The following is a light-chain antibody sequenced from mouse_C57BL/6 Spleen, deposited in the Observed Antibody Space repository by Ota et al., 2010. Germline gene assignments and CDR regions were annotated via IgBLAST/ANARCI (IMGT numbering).Light chain of an antibody. J-gene: IGKJ4*01. V-gene: IGKV12-46*01. CDR3: QHFWGTPFT. CDR2: CT. CDR1: RXFTE. Sequence: DIHDDSVSLDSPTLVSXXETSXPSHVEQVRXFTEFKSWYQXKXGKYSSXPGLCCTNLADGVPSRFSGSGSGTQYSLKINSLQSEDFGSYYCQHFWGTPFTFGSGTKLEIK.